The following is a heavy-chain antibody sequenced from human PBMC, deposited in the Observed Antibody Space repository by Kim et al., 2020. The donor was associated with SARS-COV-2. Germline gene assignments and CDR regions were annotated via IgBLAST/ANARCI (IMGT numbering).Heavy chain of an antibody. J-gene: IGHJ1*01. D-gene: IGHD6-13*01. V-gene: IGHV4-34*01. CDR3: ARGFSIAAAGTVADFQH. Sequence: LKSRVNISVDTSKNQFSLKLSSVTAADTAVYYCARGFSIAAAGTVADFQHWGQGTLVTVSS.